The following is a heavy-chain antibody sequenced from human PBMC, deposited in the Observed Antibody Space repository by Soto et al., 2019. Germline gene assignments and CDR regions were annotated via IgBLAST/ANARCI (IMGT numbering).Heavy chain of an antibody. CDR3: ARESHDILTGPPWVWYFDL. V-gene: IGHV4-34*01. J-gene: IGHJ2*01. D-gene: IGHD3-9*01. CDR2: INDRGSI. Sequence: QVQLQQWGAGPLRPLETLFLTCGVSGGSFSGYYWAWIRQSPGKGLEWLGEINDRGSINYNPSLKSRVRISVDTSKKHYSLNLRSVTAADTAVYYCARESHDILTGPPWVWYFDLWGRGTLVTVSS. CDR1: GGSFSGYY.